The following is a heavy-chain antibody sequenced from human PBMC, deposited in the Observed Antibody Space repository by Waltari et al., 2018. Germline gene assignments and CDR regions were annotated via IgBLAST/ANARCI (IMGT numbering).Heavy chain of an antibody. Sequence: QVQLQESGPGLVKPSQTLSLTCTVSGGSINSSNYFWNCIRQHPGTGLEWIGHIRYTGSAYYNPSLKSRVTISLDTSKTRFSLNVSSVSAADTAVYYCAREVNIVSTSDAFDIWGPGTMVTVSS. CDR3: AREVNIVSTSDAFDI. J-gene: IGHJ3*02. V-gene: IGHV4-31*03. CDR1: GGSINSSNYF. D-gene: IGHD5-12*01. CDR2: IRYTGSA.